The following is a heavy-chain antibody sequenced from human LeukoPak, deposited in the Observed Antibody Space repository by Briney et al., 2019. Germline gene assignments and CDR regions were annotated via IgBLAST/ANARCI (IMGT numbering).Heavy chain of an antibody. CDR2: INWNGGST. CDR3: ARGWIAVAGTDYYYYMDV. J-gene: IGHJ6*03. D-gene: IGHD6-19*01. Sequence: GGSLRLSCAASGFTFDDYGMSWVRQAPGKGLEWVSGINWNGGSTGYADSVKGRFTISRDNAKNSLCLQMNSLRAEDTALYYCARGWIAVAGTDYYYYMDVWGKGTTVTVSS. V-gene: IGHV3-20*04. CDR1: GFTFDDYG.